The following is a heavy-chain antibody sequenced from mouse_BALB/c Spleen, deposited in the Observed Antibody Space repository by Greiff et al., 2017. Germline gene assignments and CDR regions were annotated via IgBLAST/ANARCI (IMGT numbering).Heavy chain of an antibody. CDR2: ISSGSSTI. J-gene: IGHJ4*01. V-gene: IGHV5-17*02. Sequence: EVQGVESGGGLVQPGGSRKLSCAASGFTFSSFGMHWVRQAPEKGLEWVAYISSGSSTIYYADTVKGRFTISRDNPKNTLFLQMTSLRSEDTAMYYCAREGLLYYYAMDYWGQGTSVTVSS. D-gene: IGHD2-3*01. CDR3: AREGLLYYYAMDY. CDR1: GFTFSSFG.